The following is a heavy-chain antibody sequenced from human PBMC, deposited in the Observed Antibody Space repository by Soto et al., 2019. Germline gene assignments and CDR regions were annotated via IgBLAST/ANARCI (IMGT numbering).Heavy chain of an antibody. CDR2: IYYSGST. D-gene: IGHD3-10*01. CDR3: ARAPRGNYGYPSYFDY. Sequence: SETLSLTCTVSGGSISSYYWSWIRQPPGKGLEWIGYIYYSGSTNYNPSLKSRVTISVDTSKNQFSLKLSSVTAADTAVFYCARAPRGNYGYPSYFDYLGQGTLVTVSS. J-gene: IGHJ4*02. CDR1: GGSISSYY. V-gene: IGHV4-59*01.